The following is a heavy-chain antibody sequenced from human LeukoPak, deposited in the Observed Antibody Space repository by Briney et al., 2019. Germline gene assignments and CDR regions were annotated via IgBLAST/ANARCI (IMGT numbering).Heavy chain of an antibody. Sequence: GGSLRLSYAASGFTFSSYSMNWVRQAPGKGLEWASSISSSSSYIYYADSVKGRFTISRDNAKNSLYLQMNSLRAEDTAVYYCASLGITGTTGYFDYWGQGTLVTVSS. V-gene: IGHV3-21*01. CDR2: ISSSSSYI. CDR3: ASLGITGTTGYFDY. CDR1: GFTFSSYS. D-gene: IGHD1-14*01. J-gene: IGHJ4*02.